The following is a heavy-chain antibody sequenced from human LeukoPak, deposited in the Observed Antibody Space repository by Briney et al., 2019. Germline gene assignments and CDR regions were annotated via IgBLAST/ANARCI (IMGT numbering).Heavy chain of an antibody. J-gene: IGHJ6*03. D-gene: IGHD6-19*01. Sequence: GGTLRLSCAASGFTFSSYGMHWVRQAPGKGLEWVAVISYDGSNKYYADSVKGRFTISRDNSKNTLYLQMNSLRAEDTAVYYCAKGVYSSGWYHRYYYYMDVWGKGTTVTVSS. CDR3: AKGVYSSGWYHRYYYYMDV. CDR2: ISYDGSNK. V-gene: IGHV3-30*18. CDR1: GFTFSSYG.